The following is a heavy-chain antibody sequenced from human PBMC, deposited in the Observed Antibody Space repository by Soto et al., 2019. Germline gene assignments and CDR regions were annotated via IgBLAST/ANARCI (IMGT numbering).Heavy chain of an antibody. J-gene: IGHJ4*02. CDR1: GVTFTSYA. CDR3: TKGSFGFDY. D-gene: IGHD3-10*01. CDR2: ISKSGDST. V-gene: IGHV3-23*01. Sequence: GGSLRLSCAASGVTFTSYAMTWVRQVPGEGLQWVSSISKSGDSTYYADSVKGRFTTSRDNSKNTLYLQMNSLRAEDTAIYYCTKGSFGFDYWGQGTLVTVS.